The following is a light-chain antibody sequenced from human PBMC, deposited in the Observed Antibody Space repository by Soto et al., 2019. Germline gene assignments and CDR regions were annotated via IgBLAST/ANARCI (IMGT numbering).Light chain of an antibody. Sequence: NFMLTQPHSVSESPGKTVTISCTGSRGSIASNYVQWYQQRPGSAPTTVIYEDNQRPSGVPDRFSGSIDSSSNSASLTIYGLKTEDEADYYCQSYDSSNQGVVFGGGTKLTVL. CDR2: EDN. CDR1: RGSIASNY. V-gene: IGLV6-57*02. CDR3: QSYDSSNQGVV. J-gene: IGLJ2*01.